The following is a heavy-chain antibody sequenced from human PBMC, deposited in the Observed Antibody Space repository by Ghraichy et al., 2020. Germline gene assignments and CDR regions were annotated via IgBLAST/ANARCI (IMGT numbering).Heavy chain of an antibody. V-gene: IGHV1-3*01. CDR2: INAANGDI. J-gene: IGHJ4*02. Sequence: ASVKVSCKASGYALNRYPVHWVRQAPGQGLEWMGYINAANGDIKYSYNFHDRLTFTRDTSANTAYMELSSLSSADTAVYYCTRKDYGERPGFDYWGQGTLVTVSS. D-gene: IGHD4-17*01. CDR3: TRKDYGERPGFDY. CDR1: GYALNRYP.